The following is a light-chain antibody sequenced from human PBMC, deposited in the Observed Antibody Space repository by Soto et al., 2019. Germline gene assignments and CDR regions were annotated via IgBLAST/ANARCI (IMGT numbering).Light chain of an antibody. Sequence: EIVLTQSPGTLSLSPGERATLSCRASQSVSSSYLAWYQQKPGQAPRLLIYGASSRATGIPDRFSGSGSGTDFPLTISRLEPEDFAVYYCQQYGSSPPVTFGGGTTVEIK. V-gene: IGKV3-20*01. CDR2: GAS. J-gene: IGKJ4*01. CDR1: QSVSSSY. CDR3: QQYGSSPPVT.